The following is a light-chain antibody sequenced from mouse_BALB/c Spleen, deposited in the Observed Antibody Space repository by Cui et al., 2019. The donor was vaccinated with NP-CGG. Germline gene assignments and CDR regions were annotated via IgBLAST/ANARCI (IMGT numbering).Light chain of an antibody. J-gene: IGLJ1*01. CDR2: GTN. Sequence: QTLVTHEALLTTSPGETVTLTCRSSTGAVTTSNYANWVQEKPDHLFTGLIGGTNNRAPGVPARFSGSLIGDKAALTITGAQTEDEAIYFCALWYSNHWVFGGGTKLTVL. CDR1: TGAVTTSNY. V-gene: IGLV1*01. CDR3: ALWYSNHWV.